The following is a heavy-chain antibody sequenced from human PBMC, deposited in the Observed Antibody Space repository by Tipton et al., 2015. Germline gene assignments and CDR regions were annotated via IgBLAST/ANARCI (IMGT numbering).Heavy chain of an antibody. CDR1: SDSISKYY. Sequence: TLSLTCSVSSDSISKYYWSWIRQPPGKELEWIGYIQYSGSTNYNPSLKSRVTISVDTSKTQFSPKLNSVTAADTAVYYCARGLLLWFGMTDYWGQGTLVTVSS. D-gene: IGHD3-10*01. CDR2: IQYSGST. V-gene: IGHV4-59*08. J-gene: IGHJ4*02. CDR3: ARGLLLWFGMTDY.